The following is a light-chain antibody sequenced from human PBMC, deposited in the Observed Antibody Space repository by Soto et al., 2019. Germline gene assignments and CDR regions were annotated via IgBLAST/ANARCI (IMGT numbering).Light chain of an antibody. CDR3: HPFGNSART. V-gene: IGKV3-20*01. CDR1: QSVSSTD. CDR2: GAS. Sequence: DIVLTQSPGTLSLSPGERATLSCRASQSVSSTDLVWYQQKPGQAPRLLIYGASSRATGIPDRFSGSGSGTDFTLTISRLEPEDFAVYYCHPFGNSARTFGQGTEVEV. J-gene: IGKJ1*01.